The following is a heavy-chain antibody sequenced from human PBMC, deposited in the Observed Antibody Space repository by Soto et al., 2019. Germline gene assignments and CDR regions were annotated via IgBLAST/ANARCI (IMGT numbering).Heavy chain of an antibody. CDR2: IYTSGNT. Sequence: NPSETLSLTCTVSGGSISSYHWSWIRQSAGKGLEWIGRIYTSGNTHYNPSLKSRVTVSIGTSKNQFFLTVNSVTAADSAVYYCARESGDNWDYEAYWGQGTPVTVSS. J-gene: IGHJ4*02. V-gene: IGHV4-4*07. D-gene: IGHD1-7*01. CDR3: ARESGDNWDYEAY. CDR1: GGSISSYH.